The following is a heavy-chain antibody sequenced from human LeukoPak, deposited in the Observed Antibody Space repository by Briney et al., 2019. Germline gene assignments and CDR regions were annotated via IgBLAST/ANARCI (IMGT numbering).Heavy chain of an antibody. V-gene: IGHV3-53*01. CDR2: IYSGGRT. CDR3: AIHDSSGYYNY. CDR1: GFTVSSND. D-gene: IGHD3-22*01. J-gene: IGHJ4*02. Sequence: GGSLRLSCAASGFTVSSNDMSWVRQAPGKGLEWVSVIYSGGRTFYADSVKGRFTISRDNSKNTLYLQMNSLRAEDTAVYYCAIHDSSGYYNYWGQGTLVTVSS.